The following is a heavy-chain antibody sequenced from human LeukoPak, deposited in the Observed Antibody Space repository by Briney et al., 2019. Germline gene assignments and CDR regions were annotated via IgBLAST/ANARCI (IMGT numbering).Heavy chain of an antibody. CDR3: ARVSAAYDAFVI. CDR2: ISSSSSYI. V-gene: IGHV3-21*01. D-gene: IGHD2-15*01. CDR1: GFTFSSYS. Sequence: GGSLRLSCAASGFTFSSYSMNWVRQAPGKGLEWVSSISSSSSYIYYADSVKGRFTISRDNAKNSLYLQMNSLRAEDTAVYYCARVSAAYDAFVIWGQGTMVTVSS. J-gene: IGHJ3*02.